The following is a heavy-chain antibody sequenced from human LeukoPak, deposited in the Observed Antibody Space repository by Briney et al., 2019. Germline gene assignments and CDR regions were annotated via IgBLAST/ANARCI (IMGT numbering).Heavy chain of an antibody. J-gene: IGHJ4*02. D-gene: IGHD1-14*01. V-gene: IGHV4-31*03. CDR1: GGSISSGTYY. CDR3: ATDRDGGPGTFFDY. Sequence: SQTLSLTCTVSGGSISSGTYYCSWIRQHPGKGLEWIGYIYYSGSTYYNPSLKSRVTISLDTSKNQFSLKLSSVTAADTAVYYCATDRDGGPGTFFDYWGQGTLVTVSP. CDR2: IYYSGST.